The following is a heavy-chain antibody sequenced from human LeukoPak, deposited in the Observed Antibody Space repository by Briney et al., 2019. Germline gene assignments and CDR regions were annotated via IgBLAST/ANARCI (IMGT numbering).Heavy chain of an antibody. Sequence: PSETLSLTCTVSGGSISSSSYYWGWLRQPPGKGLEWVGSIYYSGSTYYNPSLKSRVTISVDTSKNQFSLKLSSVTAADTAVYYCARGRIVVVPAANDAFDIWGQGTMVTVSS. D-gene: IGHD2-2*01. CDR1: GGSISSSSYY. CDR3: ARGRIVVVPAANDAFDI. CDR2: IYYSGST. J-gene: IGHJ3*02. V-gene: IGHV4-39*01.